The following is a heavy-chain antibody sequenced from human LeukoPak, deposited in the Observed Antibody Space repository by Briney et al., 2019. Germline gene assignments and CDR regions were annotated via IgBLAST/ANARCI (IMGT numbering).Heavy chain of an antibody. Sequence: PGGSLRLSCAASGFTFSSYGMSWVRQAPGKGLEWVSAISGSGGSTYYADSVKGRFTISRDNSKNTLYLQMNSLRAEDTAVYYCARASDRIAVAPDGPWGQGTLVTVSS. CDR3: ARASDRIAVAPDGP. J-gene: IGHJ5*02. D-gene: IGHD6-19*01. V-gene: IGHV3-23*01. CDR2: ISGSGGST. CDR1: GFTFSSYG.